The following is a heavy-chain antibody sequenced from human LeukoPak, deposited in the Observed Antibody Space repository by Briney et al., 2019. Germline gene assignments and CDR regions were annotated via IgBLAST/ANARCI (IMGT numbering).Heavy chain of an antibody. CDR3: AKVPYSSGWNNYFDY. CDR1: GFTFSSYA. Sequence: GGSLRLSCAASGFTFSSYAMHWVRQAPGKGLEWVAVISYDGSNKYYADSVKGRFTISRDNSKNTLYLQMNSLRAEDTAVYYCAKVPYSSGWNNYFDYWGQGTLVTVSS. D-gene: IGHD6-19*01. CDR2: ISYDGSNK. V-gene: IGHV3-30*04. J-gene: IGHJ4*02.